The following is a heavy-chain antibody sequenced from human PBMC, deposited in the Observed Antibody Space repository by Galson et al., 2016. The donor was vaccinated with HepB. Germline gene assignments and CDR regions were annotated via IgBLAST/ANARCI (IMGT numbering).Heavy chain of an antibody. J-gene: IGHJ3*02. D-gene: IGHD3-22*01. CDR3: ARHYYDNNGTRWAFDI. Sequence: SVKVSCKASGYTFTSYDIHWVRQAPGQGLEWMGWMNPNSGNTDSAQIFQGRVTMTGSTPLSTAYMELSSLRSEDTAVYFCARHYYDNNGTRWAFDIWGQGTMVTVSS. CDR2: MNPNSGNT. V-gene: IGHV1-8*01. CDR1: GYTFTSYD.